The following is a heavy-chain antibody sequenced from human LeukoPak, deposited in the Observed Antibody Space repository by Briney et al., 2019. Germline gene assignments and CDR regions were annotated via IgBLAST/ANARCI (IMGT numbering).Heavy chain of an antibody. Sequence: GSLRLSLATSGFTFRDYWLDLVRQAPGKGLVWVSRIDSDGSDTSYADSVKGRFTISRDNAKNSLYLQMNSLRAEDTAVYYCASPPEWGQGTLVTVSS. CDR2: IDSDGSDT. V-gene: IGHV3-74*01. CDR1: GFTFRDYW. J-gene: IGHJ4*02. CDR3: ASPPE.